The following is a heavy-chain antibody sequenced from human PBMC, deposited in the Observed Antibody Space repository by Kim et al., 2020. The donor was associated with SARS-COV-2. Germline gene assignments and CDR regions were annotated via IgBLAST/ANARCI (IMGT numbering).Heavy chain of an antibody. J-gene: IGHJ5*02. CDR3: ARDKYCSSTSCPGWFDP. CDR1: GFTFSSYS. Sequence: GGSLRLSCAASGFTFSSYSMNWVRQAPGKGLEWVSSISSSSSYIYYADSVKGRFTISRDNAKNSLYLQMNSLRAEDTAVYYCARDKYCSSTSCPGWFDPWGQGTLVTVSS. V-gene: IGHV3-21*01. D-gene: IGHD2-2*01. CDR2: ISSSSSYI.